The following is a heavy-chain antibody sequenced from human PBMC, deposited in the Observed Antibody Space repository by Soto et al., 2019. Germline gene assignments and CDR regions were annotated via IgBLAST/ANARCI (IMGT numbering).Heavy chain of an antibody. D-gene: IGHD3-10*01. CDR1: GGSISSYY. Sequence: SETLSLTCTVSGGSISSYYWSWIRQPPGEGLEWIGYIYYSGSTNYNPSLKSRVTMSVDTSKNQFSLKLSSVTAADTAVYYCARGQYYYGSGSYYRFDYWGQGTLVTVSS. CDR3: ARGQYYYGSGSYYRFDY. CDR2: IYYSGST. V-gene: IGHV4-59*12. J-gene: IGHJ4*02.